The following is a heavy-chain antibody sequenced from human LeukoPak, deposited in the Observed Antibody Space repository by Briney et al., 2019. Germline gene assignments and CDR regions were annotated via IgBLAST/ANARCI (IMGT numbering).Heavy chain of an antibody. CDR2: IYPGDSDT. Sequence: GESLKISCKGSGYSFTSYWIGWERQLTGKGLAWMGIIYPGDSDTRNSPSFQGQVTISADKSISTAYLQWSSLKASDTAMYYCARYGGPSDYYYGMDVWGQGTTVTVSS. J-gene: IGHJ6*02. V-gene: IGHV5-51*01. CDR1: GYSFTSYW. D-gene: IGHD3-16*01. CDR3: ARYGGPSDYYYGMDV.